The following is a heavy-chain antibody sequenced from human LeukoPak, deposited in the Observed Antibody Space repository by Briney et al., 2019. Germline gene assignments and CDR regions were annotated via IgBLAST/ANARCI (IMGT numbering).Heavy chain of an antibody. Sequence: GGSLRLSCAASGFTFSNYWMTWVRQAPGKGLEWVANMNQEGSAKYYVDSVKGRFAISRDNPKNSLYLQMNNLRAEDTAVYYCARDNNRKDDSWGQGTLVTVSS. V-gene: IGHV3-7*01. CDR3: ARDNNRKDDS. D-gene: IGHD1-14*01. CDR2: MNQEGSAK. J-gene: IGHJ5*02. CDR1: GFTFSNYW.